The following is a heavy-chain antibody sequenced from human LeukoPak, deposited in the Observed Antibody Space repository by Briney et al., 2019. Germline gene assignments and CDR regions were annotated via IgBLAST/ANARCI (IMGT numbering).Heavy chain of an antibody. CDR3: ARDFSSGWSMGALTEYFQH. J-gene: IGHJ1*01. D-gene: IGHD6-19*01. CDR2: ISSSSSYI. V-gene: IGHV3-21*01. CDR1: GFTFSSYS. Sequence: PGGSLRLFCAASGFTFSSYSMNWVRQAPGKGLEWVSSISSSSSYIYYADSVKGRFTISRDNAKNSLYLQMNSLRAEDTAVYYCARDFSSGWSMGALTEYFQHWGQGTLVTVSS.